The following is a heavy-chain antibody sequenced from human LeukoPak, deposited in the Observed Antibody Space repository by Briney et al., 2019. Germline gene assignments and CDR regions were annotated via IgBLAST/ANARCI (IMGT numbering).Heavy chain of an antibody. Sequence: ASVKVSCKASGYTFTGYYMHWVRQATGQGLEWMGWMNPNSGNTGYAQKFQGRVTMTRNTSISTAYMELSSLRSEDTAVYYCARTLAAAGLKDYYYYYGMDVWGQGTTVTVSS. CDR3: ARTLAAAGLKDYYYYYGMDV. CDR1: GYTFTGYY. D-gene: IGHD6-13*01. V-gene: IGHV1-8*02. CDR2: MNPNSGNT. J-gene: IGHJ6*02.